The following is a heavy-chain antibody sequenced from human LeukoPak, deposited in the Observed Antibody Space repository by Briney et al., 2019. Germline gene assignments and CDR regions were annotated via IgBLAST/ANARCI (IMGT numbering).Heavy chain of an antibody. CDR2: LDPSGATT. V-gene: IGHV3-23*01. CDR1: GLTLSRND. Sequence: GGSLRLSCEASGLTLSRNDMTWVRQAPGKGLEWVSSLDPSGATTFYAESVRGRFTISRDNSKNTASLQMNSLRFEDTAIYYCATGPRHDSGRRLEYWGQGALVTVSA. J-gene: IGHJ4*02. CDR3: ATGPRHDSGRRLEY. D-gene: IGHD6-19*01.